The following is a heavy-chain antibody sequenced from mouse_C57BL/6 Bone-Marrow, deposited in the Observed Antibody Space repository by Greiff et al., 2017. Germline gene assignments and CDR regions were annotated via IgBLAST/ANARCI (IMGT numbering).Heavy chain of an antibody. V-gene: IGHV1-80*01. D-gene: IGHD1-1*01. J-gene: IGHJ2*01. CDR1: GYAFSSYW. CDR2: IYPGDGDT. CDR3: ARTTVVATDFDY. Sequence: LEESGAELVKPGASVKISCKASGYAFSSYWMNWVKQRPGKGLEWIGQIYPGDGDTNYNGKFKGKATLTADKSSSTAYMQLSSLTSEDSAVYFCARTTVVATDFDYWGQGTTLTVSS.